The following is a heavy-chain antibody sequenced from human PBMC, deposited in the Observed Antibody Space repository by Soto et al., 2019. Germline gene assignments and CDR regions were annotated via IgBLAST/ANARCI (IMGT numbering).Heavy chain of an antibody. Sequence: SETLSLTCAVYGGSFSGYYWSWIRQPPGKGLEWIGEINHSGSTNYNPSLKSRVTISVDTSKNQFSLKLSSVTAADTAVYYCARQYYYDSSGSTKGPFDYWGQGTLVTVSS. CDR2: INHSGST. J-gene: IGHJ4*02. D-gene: IGHD3-22*01. V-gene: IGHV4-34*01. CDR3: ARQYYYDSSGSTKGPFDY. CDR1: GGSFSGYY.